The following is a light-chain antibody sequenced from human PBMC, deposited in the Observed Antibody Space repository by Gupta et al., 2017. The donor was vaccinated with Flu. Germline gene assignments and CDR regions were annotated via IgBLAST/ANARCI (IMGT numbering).Light chain of an antibody. J-gene: IGLJ3*02. CDR1: SRDVGGYNY. CDR2: EVN. V-gene: IGLV2-8*01. CDR3: SSDAGSNNVV. Sequence: QSALTQPPSAAGSLGQSVTISCTGGSRDVGGYNYVSWYLQHPGRAPKLLIYEVNQRPPGVPDRFSGSKSGNTSSLTVSGLQAEDEAAYFCSSDAGSNNVVFGGGTNLTVL.